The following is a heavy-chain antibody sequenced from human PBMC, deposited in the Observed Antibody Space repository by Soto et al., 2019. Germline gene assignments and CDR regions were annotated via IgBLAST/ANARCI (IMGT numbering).Heavy chain of an antibody. CDR1: GFTFSMSA. J-gene: IGHJ4*02. V-gene: IGHV3-23*01. Sequence: EVQILESGGGLVQPGGSVRLSCAASGFTFSMSAMSWVRQAPGKGLEWVSTTGLNGRTTYYADSVKGRFTVSRDNSKNTLDLQMNSLRAEDTAVYYCATVHGTSRSFDYWGQGTLVTVSS. CDR3: ATVHGTSRSFDY. CDR2: TGLNGRTT. D-gene: IGHD6-13*01.